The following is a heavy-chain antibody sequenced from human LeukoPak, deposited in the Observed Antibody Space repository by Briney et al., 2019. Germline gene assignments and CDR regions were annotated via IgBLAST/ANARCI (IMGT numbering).Heavy chain of an antibody. J-gene: IGHJ3*02. CDR1: GGSFCGYY. Sequence: SETLSLTCAVYGGSFCGYYWSWIRQPPGKGLEWIGEINHSGSTNYDPSLKSRVTISVDTSKNQFSLKLSSVTAADTAVYYCARGSGWSFGAFDIWGQGTMVTVSS. CDR2: INHSGST. CDR3: ARGSGWSFGAFDI. D-gene: IGHD6-19*01. V-gene: IGHV4-34*01.